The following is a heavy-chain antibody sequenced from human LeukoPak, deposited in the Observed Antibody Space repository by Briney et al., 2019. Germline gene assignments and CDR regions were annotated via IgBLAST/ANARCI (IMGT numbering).Heavy chain of an antibody. D-gene: IGHD1-26*01. CDR2: ISYDGSNK. J-gene: IGHJ6*03. V-gene: IGHV3-30*04. CDR1: GFTFSSYA. Sequence: GGSLRLSCAASGFTFSSYAMQWVRQAPGKGLEWVAVISYDGSNKYYADSVKGRFTISRDNSKNTLYLQMNSLRAEDTAVYYCARDFYVGSSYYMDVWGKGTTVTVSS. CDR3: ARDFYVGSSYYMDV.